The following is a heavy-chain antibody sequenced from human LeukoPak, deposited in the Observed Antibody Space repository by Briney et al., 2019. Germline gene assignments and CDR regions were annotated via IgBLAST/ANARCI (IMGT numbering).Heavy chain of an antibody. CDR1: GGTFSSYA. V-gene: IGHV1-69*05. J-gene: IGHJ4*02. CDR3: ASKSTGYSSSWRLDGFDY. D-gene: IGHD6-13*01. Sequence: SVKVPCKASGGTFSSYAISWVRQAPGQGLEWMGGIIPIFGTANYAQKFQGRVTITTDESTSTAYMELSSLRSEDTAVYYCASKSTGYSSSWRLDGFDYWGQGTLVTVSS. CDR2: IIPIFGTA.